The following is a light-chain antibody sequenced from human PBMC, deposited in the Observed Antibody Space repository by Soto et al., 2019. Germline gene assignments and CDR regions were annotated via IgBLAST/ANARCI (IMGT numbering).Light chain of an antibody. CDR2: EVV. V-gene: IGLV2-8*01. CDR1: KSDIGVYDF. J-gene: IGLJ1*01. CDR3: KSYAGSNTDV. Sequence: SVLTQPPSASGPPGQSVTISCTGTKSDIGVYDFVSWYQHHPGKAPRLIIYEVVQRPSGVPDRFSGSKSGNTASLTVSGLQAADEADYFCKSYAGSNTDVFGSGTKVTVL.